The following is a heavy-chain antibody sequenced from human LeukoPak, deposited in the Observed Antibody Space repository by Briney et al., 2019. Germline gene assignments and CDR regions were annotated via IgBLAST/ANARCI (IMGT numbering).Heavy chain of an antibody. J-gene: IGHJ6*03. CDR1: AFTFSGSA. D-gene: IGHD6-19*01. CDR2: MRSKANSYAT. Sequence: GGSLRLSCAASAFTFSGSALHWVRQASGKGLEWVGRMRSKANSYATAYAASVKGRFTISRDESKNTAYLQMNSLKTEDTAVYYCTRGSSGWSGMDVWGKGTTVTVSS. CDR3: TRGSSGWSGMDV. V-gene: IGHV3-73*01.